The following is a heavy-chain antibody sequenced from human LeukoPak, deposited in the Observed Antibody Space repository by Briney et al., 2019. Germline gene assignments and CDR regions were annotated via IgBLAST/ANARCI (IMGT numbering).Heavy chain of an antibody. CDR3: TRQPGYSGSYFYSDN. V-gene: IGHV4-39*01. CDR1: GGSISGSTYY. J-gene: IGHJ4*02. Sequence: PSETLSLTCTVSGGSISGSTYYWGWIRQPPGKGLEWVASIYYSGSTYYNPSLKSRVAVSVDTSKNQFSLKVNSVTAADTAVYYCTRQPGYSGSYFYSDNWGQGTLVTVSS. D-gene: IGHD1-26*01. CDR2: IYYSGST.